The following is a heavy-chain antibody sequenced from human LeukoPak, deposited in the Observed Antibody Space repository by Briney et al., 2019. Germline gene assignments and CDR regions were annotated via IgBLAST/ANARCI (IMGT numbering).Heavy chain of an antibody. CDR3: ARVRLSSSGYSDDAFDI. Sequence: SETLSLTCTVSGGSISSYYWSWIRQPAGKGLEWIGRIYTSGSTNYNPSLKSRVTMSVDTTYNPSLTSRVTMSVDTSKNQFSLKLSSVTAADTAVYYCARVRLSSSGYSDDAFDIWGQGTMVTVSS. J-gene: IGHJ3*02. CDR1: GGSISSYY. D-gene: IGHD3-22*01. V-gene: IGHV4-4*07. CDR2: IYTSGST.